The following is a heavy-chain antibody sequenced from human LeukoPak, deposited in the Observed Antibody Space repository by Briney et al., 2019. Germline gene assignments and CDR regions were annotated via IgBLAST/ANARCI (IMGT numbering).Heavy chain of an antibody. D-gene: IGHD2-8*01. CDR1: GYTFTSYD. CDR3: ARVRRPGVYNWFDP. CDR2: INPNSGGT. Sequence: ASVKVSCKASGYTFTSYDINWVRQAPGQGLEWMGRINPNSGGTNYAQKFQGRVTMTRDTSISTAYMELSRLRSDDTAVYYCARVRRPGVYNWFDPWGQGTLVTVSS. V-gene: IGHV1-2*06. J-gene: IGHJ5*02.